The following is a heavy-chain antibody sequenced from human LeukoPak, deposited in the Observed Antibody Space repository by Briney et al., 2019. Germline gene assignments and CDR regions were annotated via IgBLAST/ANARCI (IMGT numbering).Heavy chain of an antibody. V-gene: IGHV1-18*01. Sequence: ASVKVSCKASGYSFINYGISWVRQAPGQGLEWMGWISAYTDDTRYAQKFQGRVTMTTDTSTRTAYMDLRSLRSDDTAVYYCARESRSSGEDYWGRGTLVSVSS. CDR3: ARESRSSGEDY. CDR1: GYSFINYG. J-gene: IGHJ4*02. CDR2: ISAYTDDT. D-gene: IGHD6-19*01.